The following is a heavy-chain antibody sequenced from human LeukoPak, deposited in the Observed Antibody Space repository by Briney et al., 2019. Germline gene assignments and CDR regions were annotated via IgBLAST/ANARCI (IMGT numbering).Heavy chain of an antibody. CDR2: ICYDESNK. CDR3: ARDRSAGIAVAGILDY. Sequence: GGSLRLSCAPSVYTFTSYVMHCVREAPGKGVGWGGVICYDESNKYYADSVKGRFTTSRDNSKNTLYLQMNSLRAEDTAVYCCARDRSAGIAVAGILDYWGQGTLVTVSS. J-gene: IGHJ4*02. D-gene: IGHD6-19*01. V-gene: IGHV3-33*01. CDR1: VYTFTSYV.